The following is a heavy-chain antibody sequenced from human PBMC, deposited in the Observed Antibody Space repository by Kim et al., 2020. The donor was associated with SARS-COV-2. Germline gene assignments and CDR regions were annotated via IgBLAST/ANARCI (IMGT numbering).Heavy chain of an antibody. Sequence: DSVKGRFTISRDNSRNTLYLQMNSRRAEDTAVYYCAKGNIVVVNVNWFDPWGQGTLVTVSS. V-gene: IGHV3-23*01. J-gene: IGHJ5*02. CDR3: AKGNIVVVNVNWFDP. D-gene: IGHD2-21*01.